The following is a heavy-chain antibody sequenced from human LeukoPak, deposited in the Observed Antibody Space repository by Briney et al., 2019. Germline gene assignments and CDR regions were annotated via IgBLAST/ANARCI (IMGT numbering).Heavy chain of an antibody. CDR2: INHSGST. D-gene: IGHD6-13*01. CDR1: GGSFSGYY. J-gene: IGHJ5*02. V-gene: IGHV4-34*01. CDR3: ARATGNSSIMGYDWFDP. Sequence: KSSETLSLTCAVYGGSFSGYYWSWIRQPPGKGLEWIGEINHSGSTNYNPSLKSRVTISVDTSKNQFSLKLSSVTAADTAVYYCARATGNSSIMGYDWFDPWGQGTLVTVSS.